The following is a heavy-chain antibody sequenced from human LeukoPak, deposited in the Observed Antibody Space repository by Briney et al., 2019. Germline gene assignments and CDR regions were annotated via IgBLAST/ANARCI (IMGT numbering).Heavy chain of an antibody. CDR3: AKSGGYGLIDY. Sequence: SETLSLTCTVSGASISGSGYYWGWIRQPPGKGLEWIGNIYDSGSTYYNASLQSRVTVSIDTSKNQFSLRLSSVTAADTAMYYCAKSGGYGLIDYWGQGTLVTVSS. CDR2: IYDSGST. V-gene: IGHV4-39*01. CDR1: GASISGSGYY. J-gene: IGHJ4*02. D-gene: IGHD1-26*01.